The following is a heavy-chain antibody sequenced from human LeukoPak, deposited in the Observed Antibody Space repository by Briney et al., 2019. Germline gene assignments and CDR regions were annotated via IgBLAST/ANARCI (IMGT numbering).Heavy chain of an antibody. CDR3: ARERVVVVATTYYYYGMDV. CDR2: MSYDGTNK. CDR1: GFTFSNYA. Sequence: PGRSLRLSCAASGFTFSNYAMHWVRQAPGKGLEWVAVMSYDGTNKCYADSVKGRFTISRDNSKNTLYLQMNSLRAEDTAVYYCARERVVVVATTYYYYGMDVWGKGPTVTVSS. V-gene: IGHV3-30*04. D-gene: IGHD2-15*01. J-gene: IGHJ6*04.